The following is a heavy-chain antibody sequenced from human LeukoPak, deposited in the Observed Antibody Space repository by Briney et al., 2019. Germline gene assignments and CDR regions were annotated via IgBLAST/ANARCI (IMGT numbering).Heavy chain of an antibody. D-gene: IGHD6-19*01. V-gene: IGHV1-2*02. J-gene: IGHJ3*02. CDR2: INPNSGGT. CDR3: ARPGHNPSSGWYCLENAFDI. CDR1: GYTLPRHY. Sequence: ASVKVSCQASGYTLPRHYMHWVRQAPGQGLEWMGWINPNSGGTNYAQKFQGRVTMTRDTSISTAYMELSRLRSDDTAVYYCARPGHNPSSGWYCLENAFDIWGQGTMVSVSS.